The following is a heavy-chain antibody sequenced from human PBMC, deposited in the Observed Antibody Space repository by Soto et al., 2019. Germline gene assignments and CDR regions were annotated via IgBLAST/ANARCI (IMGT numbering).Heavy chain of an antibody. Sequence: SETLSLTCTVSGGSISSSSFHWGWIRQPPGKGLEWIGSIYYSGSTYYSPSLKSRVTISVDTSKNQFPLKLSSVTAADTAVYYCARDHHRYSGYDYVDYWGQGTLVTVSS. CDR2: IYYSGST. D-gene: IGHD5-12*01. V-gene: IGHV4-39*02. J-gene: IGHJ4*02. CDR1: GGSISSSSFH. CDR3: ARDHHRYSGYDYVDY.